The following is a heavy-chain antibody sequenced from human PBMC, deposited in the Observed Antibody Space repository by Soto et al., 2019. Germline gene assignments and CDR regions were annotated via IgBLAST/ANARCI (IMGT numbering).Heavy chain of an antibody. CDR1: GFTFSSYA. V-gene: IGHV3-21*01. J-gene: IGHJ4*02. CDR2: ISSSSSYI. Sequence: GGSLRLSCAASGFTFSSYAMSWIRQAPGKGLEWVSSISSSSSYIYYADSVKGRFTISRDNAKNSLYLQMNSLRAEDTAVYYCARLPDYYGSGSYSNLWGQGTLVTVSS. CDR3: ARLPDYYGSGSYSNL. D-gene: IGHD3-10*01.